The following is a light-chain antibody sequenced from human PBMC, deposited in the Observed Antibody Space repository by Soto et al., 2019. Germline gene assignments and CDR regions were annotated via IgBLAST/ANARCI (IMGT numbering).Light chain of an antibody. J-gene: IGKJ5*01. V-gene: IGKV1-33*01. CDR1: QDIDNS. CDR3: KQHDGRPTMT. CDR2: AVS. Sequence: IQLTQSPSSLSASVGETVTITCRASQDIDNSLNWYQHKPGKAPKLLVYAVSFLETGVPSRFSGRGSGTVFSLTINSLQSDDFATYYCKQHDGRPTMTFGQGTRLDSK.